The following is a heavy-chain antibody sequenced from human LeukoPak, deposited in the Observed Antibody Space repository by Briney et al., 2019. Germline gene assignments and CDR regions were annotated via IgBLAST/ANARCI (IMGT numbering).Heavy chain of an antibody. V-gene: IGHV3-66*01. D-gene: IGHD6-13*01. J-gene: IGHJ5*02. Sequence: PGGSLRLSCAASGFIVSSDSMTWVRQAPGKGLEWVSVIYSGGSTSYADSVKGRFTISRDNSKNTVYLQMNSLRAEDTGVYYCARAGSSWILGFDPWGQGTLVTVSS. CDR3: ARAGSSWILGFDP. CDR2: IYSGGST. CDR1: GFIVSSDS.